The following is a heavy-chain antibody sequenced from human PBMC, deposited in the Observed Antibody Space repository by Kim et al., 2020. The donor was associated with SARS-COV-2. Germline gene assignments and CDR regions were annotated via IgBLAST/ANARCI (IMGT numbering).Heavy chain of an antibody. J-gene: IGHJ4*02. Sequence: SETLSLTCTVSGGSISSYYWSWIRQPPGKGLEWIGYIYYSGSTNYNPSLKSRVTISVDTSKNQFSLKLSSVTAADTAVYYCATAGDVAAAGIPDYYFDYWGQGTLVTVSS. CDR3: ATAGDVAAAGIPDYYFDY. CDR1: GGSISSYY. V-gene: IGHV4-59*01. D-gene: IGHD6-13*01. CDR2: IYYSGST.